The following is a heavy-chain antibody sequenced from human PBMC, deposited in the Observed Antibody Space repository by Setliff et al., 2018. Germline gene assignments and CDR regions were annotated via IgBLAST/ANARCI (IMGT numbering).Heavy chain of an antibody. D-gene: IGHD6-19*01. CDR2: SSTSGCT. CDR1: GGSISGDS. CDR3: ARGNSRSSVWYVVPHFDY. J-gene: IGHJ4*02. Sequence: SETLSLTCTVSGGSISGDSWSWIRQPPGKGLEWIGYSSTSGCTNCNPSLESRVTISVDTSKNQVSLKLTSVTVADTAVYYCARGNSRSSVWYVVPHFDYWGQGTLVTVSS. V-gene: IGHV4-4*08.